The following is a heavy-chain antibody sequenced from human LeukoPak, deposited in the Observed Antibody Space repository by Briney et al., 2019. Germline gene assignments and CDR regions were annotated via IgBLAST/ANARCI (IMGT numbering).Heavy chain of an antibody. D-gene: IGHD3-22*01. V-gene: IGHV3-74*01. Sequence: GGSLRLSCATSGFTFSTFWMHWVRQAPGKGLVWVSRINHDGSSTNHADSVKGRFTISRDNAKNTLHLQMNSLRAEDTAVYYCVRDWGYDSSGYWQKYFDSWGQGTLVTVSS. J-gene: IGHJ4*02. CDR1: GFTFSTFW. CDR2: INHDGSST. CDR3: VRDWGYDSSGYWQKYFDS.